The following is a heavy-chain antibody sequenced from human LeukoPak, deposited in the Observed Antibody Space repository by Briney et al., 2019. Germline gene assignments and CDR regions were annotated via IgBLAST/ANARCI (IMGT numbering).Heavy chain of an antibody. CDR1: GGSISSYY. J-gene: IGHJ6*03. V-gene: IGHV4-59*01. CDR3: ARGYNWNYFEEYCMDV. Sequence: PSETLSLTCTVSGGSISSYYWSWIRQPPGKGLEWIGYIYYSGSTNYNPSLKSRVTISVDTSKNQFSLKLSSVTAADTAVYYCARGYNWNYFEEYCMDVWGKGTTVTVSS. D-gene: IGHD1-7*01. CDR2: IYYSGST.